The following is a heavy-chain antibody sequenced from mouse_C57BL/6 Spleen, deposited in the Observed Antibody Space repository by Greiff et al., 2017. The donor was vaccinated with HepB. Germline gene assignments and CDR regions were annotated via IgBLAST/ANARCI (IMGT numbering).Heavy chain of an antibody. V-gene: IGHV10-3*01. CDR2: ISSKSSNYAT. D-gene: IGHD2-2*01. CDR1: GFTFNTYA. CDR3: WGGDDGYDQRAWFAY. Sequence: EVQLVESGGGLVQPKGSLKLSCAASGFTFNTYAMHWVRQAPGKGLEWVARISSKSSNYATYYADSVKDRFTISREDSQSMLDLQMNNLKTEDTAMYYCWGGDDGYDQRAWFAYWGQGTLVTVSA. J-gene: IGHJ3*01.